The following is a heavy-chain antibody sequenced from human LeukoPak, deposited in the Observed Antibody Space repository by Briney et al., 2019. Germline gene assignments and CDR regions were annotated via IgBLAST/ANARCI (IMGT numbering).Heavy chain of an antibody. V-gene: IGHV3-15*01. D-gene: IGHD2-15*01. J-gene: IGHJ4*02. CDR3: TTDSLYCSGGSCYSRYFDY. Sequence: GGSLRLSCAASGFTFSTCSMNWVRQAPGKGLEWVGRIKSKTDGGTTDYAAPVKGRFTISRDDSKNTLYLQMNSLKTEDTAVYYCTTDSLYCSGGSCYSRYFDYWGQGTLVTVSS. CDR1: GFTFSTCS. CDR2: IKSKTDGGTT.